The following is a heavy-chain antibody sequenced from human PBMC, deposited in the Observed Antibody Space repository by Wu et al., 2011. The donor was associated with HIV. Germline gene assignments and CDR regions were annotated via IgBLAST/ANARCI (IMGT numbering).Heavy chain of an antibody. Sequence: QVQLVQSGAEVKKPGASVKVSCKASGYTFSGYYLHWVRQAPGQGLEWVGWINPNTGNTGYGEKFQDRVTISTNTSITTAYMEVRRLGSEDTALYYCARRSVDSSGYLEYWGQGTLVTVSS. CDR2: INPNTGNT. CDR3: ARRSVDSSGYLEY. J-gene: IGHJ4*02. V-gene: IGHV1-8*03. CDR1: GYTFSGYY. D-gene: IGHD3-22*01.